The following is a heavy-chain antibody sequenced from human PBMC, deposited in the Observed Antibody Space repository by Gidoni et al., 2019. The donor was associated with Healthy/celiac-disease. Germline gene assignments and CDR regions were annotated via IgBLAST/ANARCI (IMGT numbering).Heavy chain of an antibody. CDR2: ISGSGGST. CDR1: GFTFSSYS. V-gene: IGHV3-23*01. D-gene: IGHD3-22*01. Sequence: EVQLLESGGGLVQPGGSLRLSCAASGFTFSSYSMSWVRQSPGKGLEWVSAISGSGGSTYYADSVKGRFTISRDNSKNTLYLQMNSLRAEDTAVYYCAKENYYDSSFDYWCQGTLVTVSS. CDR3: AKENYYDSSFDY. J-gene: IGHJ4*02.